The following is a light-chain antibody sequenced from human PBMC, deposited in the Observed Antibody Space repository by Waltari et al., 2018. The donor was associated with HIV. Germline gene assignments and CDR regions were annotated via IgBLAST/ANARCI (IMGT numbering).Light chain of an antibody. Sequence: EIALTQSPGTLSFSPGERATLSCSASQTISSTYLAWYQQKPGQAPRLLIYGASSRATGIPDRFSGSGSGTDFTLTISSLEPEDCAVYYCQQYSGSPRTFGQGTKVELK. CDR3: QQYSGSPRT. J-gene: IGKJ1*01. V-gene: IGKV3-20*01. CDR1: QTISSTY. CDR2: GAS.